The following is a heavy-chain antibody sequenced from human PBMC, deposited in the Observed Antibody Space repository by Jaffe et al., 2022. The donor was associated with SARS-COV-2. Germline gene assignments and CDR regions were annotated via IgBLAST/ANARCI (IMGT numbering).Heavy chain of an antibody. V-gene: IGHV3-74*03. CDR1: GFTFSNYW. CDR2: INGNGDGSSI. D-gene: IGHD2-8*01. CDR3: AVFHTAGLDV. J-gene: IGHJ6*02. Sequence: EVQLVESGGGLVQPGGSLRLSCAASGFTFSNYWLHWVRQAPGQGLVWVSRINGNGDGSSITYADSVKGRFTISRDNAKNTLYLEMNSLRAEDTAVYHCAVFHTAGLDVWGQGTTVTVSS.